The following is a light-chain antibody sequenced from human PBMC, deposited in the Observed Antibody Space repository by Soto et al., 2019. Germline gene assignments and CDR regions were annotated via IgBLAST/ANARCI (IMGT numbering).Light chain of an antibody. Sequence: QSVLTQPASVSGSPGQSITISCTGTSSDVGSYDLVSWFQHHPGKAPKLMIYEGSKRPSGVSSRFSGSKSGNTASLTISGLQADDQADYYCCSYAGLGTYVFGTGTKVTVL. J-gene: IGLJ1*01. CDR1: SSDVGSYDL. CDR3: CSYAGLGTYV. CDR2: EGS. V-gene: IGLV2-23*01.